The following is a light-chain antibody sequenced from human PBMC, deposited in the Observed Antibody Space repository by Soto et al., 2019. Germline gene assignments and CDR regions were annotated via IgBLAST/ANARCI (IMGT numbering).Light chain of an antibody. CDR2: GAS. Sequence: EIVLTQSPGTLSLSPGERATLSCRASKSGSSSYLAWYQQKPGQAPRLLIYGASSRATGIPDRFSGSGSGTDFTLTISRLEPEDFAVYYCQQYGSSPLTFGGGTKVEIK. CDR3: QQYGSSPLT. J-gene: IGKJ4*01. CDR1: KSGSSSY. V-gene: IGKV3-20*01.